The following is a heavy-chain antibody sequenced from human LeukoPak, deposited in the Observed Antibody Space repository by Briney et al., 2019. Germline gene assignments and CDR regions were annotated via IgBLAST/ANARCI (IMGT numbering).Heavy chain of an antibody. CDR1: GFTFSSCA. Sequence: PGGSLRLSCTASGFTFSSCAMHWVRQAPGKGLEYVSRINSSGGSTYYADPVKGRFIISRDNYKNTLYLQMSSLRAADTPVYYCVKEDGWGYYSDAFDMWGQGTMVTVSS. CDR2: INSSGGST. J-gene: IGHJ3*02. V-gene: IGHV3-64D*06. D-gene: IGHD3-22*01. CDR3: VKEDGWGYYSDAFDM.